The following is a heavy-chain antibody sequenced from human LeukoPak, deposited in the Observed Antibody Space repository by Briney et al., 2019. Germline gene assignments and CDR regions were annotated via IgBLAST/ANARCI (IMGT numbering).Heavy chain of an antibody. CDR3: AKEQWYSSGWDFDY. CDR2: ISGSGGST. Sequence: GGSLRLSCAASGFTFSSYAMSWVRQAPGKGLEWVSGISGSGGSTFYADSVKGRFTSSRDNSKNTLYLQMSSLRAEDTAVYYCAKEQWYSSGWDFDYWGQGTLVTVSS. J-gene: IGHJ4*02. CDR1: GFTFSSYA. D-gene: IGHD6-19*01. V-gene: IGHV3-23*01.